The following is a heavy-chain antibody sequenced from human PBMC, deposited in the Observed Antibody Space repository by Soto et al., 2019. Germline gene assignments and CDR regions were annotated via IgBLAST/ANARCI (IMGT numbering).Heavy chain of an antibody. V-gene: IGHV3-30-3*01. CDR1: GFTFSSYA. CDR2: ISYDGSNK. Sequence: QVQLVESGGGVVQPGRSLRLSCAASGFTFSSYAMHWVRPAPGKGLGWVAVISYDGSNKYYADSVKGRFTISRDNSKNTLYLQMNSLRAEDTAVYYCASEGAGFDDWGQGTLVTVSS. CDR3: ASEGAGFDD. D-gene: IGHD6-19*01. J-gene: IGHJ4*02.